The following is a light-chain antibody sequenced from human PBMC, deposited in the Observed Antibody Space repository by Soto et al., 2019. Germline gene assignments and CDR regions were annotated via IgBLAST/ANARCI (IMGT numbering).Light chain of an antibody. V-gene: IGLV2-11*01. CDR2: DVS. CDR1: SSDVGVYNY. J-gene: IGLJ1*01. Sequence: QSVLTQRRSVSGSPGQSVTISCTGTSSDVGVYNYVSWYQQYPGKAPKIMIYDVSKRPSGVPDRFSGSKSDNTASLTISGLQAEDEADYYCCSYAGSYTFVFGIGTKVTVL. CDR3: CSYAGSYTFV.